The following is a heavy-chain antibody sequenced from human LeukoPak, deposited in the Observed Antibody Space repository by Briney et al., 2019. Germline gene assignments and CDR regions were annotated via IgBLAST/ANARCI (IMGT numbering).Heavy chain of an antibody. CDR2: INPNSGGT. V-gene: IGHV1-2*02. J-gene: IGHJ4*02. D-gene: IGHD2-2*01. CDR1: GYTFTRFY. Sequence: ASVKVSCKASGYTFTRFYMHWVRQAPGQGLEWMGWINPNSGGTNYAQKFQGRVTMTRDTSISTAYMELSRLRSDDTAVYYCARDLCSTSCYAGFDYWGQGTLVTVSS. CDR3: ARDLCSTSCYAGFDY.